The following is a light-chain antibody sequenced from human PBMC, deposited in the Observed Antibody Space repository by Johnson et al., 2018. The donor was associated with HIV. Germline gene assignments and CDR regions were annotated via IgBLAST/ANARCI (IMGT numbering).Light chain of an antibody. Sequence: QSVLTQPPSVSAAPGQKVTISCSGSSSNIGNNYVSWYQQLPGTAPKLLIYDNSKRPSGIPDRSSGSKSGTSATLGITGLQTGDEADYYCGTWDSSLSVYVFGTGTKVTVL. CDR2: DNS. J-gene: IGLJ1*01. V-gene: IGLV1-51*01. CDR3: GTWDSSLSVYV. CDR1: SSNIGNNY.